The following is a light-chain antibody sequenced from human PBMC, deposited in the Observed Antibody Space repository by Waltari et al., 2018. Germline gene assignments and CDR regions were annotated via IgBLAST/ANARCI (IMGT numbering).Light chain of an antibody. CDR1: QGITNY. CDR2: AAS. V-gene: IGKV1-9*01. CDR3: QQLNSYRT. J-gene: IGKJ1*01. Sequence: DIQLTQSPSFLSASVGDRVTITCRASQGITNYLAWYQQKPGKAPELLIYAASSLQSGVPSRFSDSGSGTEFTLTISGLQPEDFATYYCQQLNSYRTFGQGTKVDIK.